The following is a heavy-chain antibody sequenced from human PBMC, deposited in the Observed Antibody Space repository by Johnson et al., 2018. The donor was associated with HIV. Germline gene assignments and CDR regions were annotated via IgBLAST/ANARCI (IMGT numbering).Heavy chain of an antibody. D-gene: IGHD2-2*01. Sequence: MQLVESGGGLVQPGGSLRLSCAASGFTFSSYWMSWVRQAPGKGLEWVANIKQDGSEKYYVDSVKGRFTISRDNAKNSLYLQMNSLRAEDTAGSYCARDPQIPSRADAFDIWGQGTMVTVSS. CDR2: IKQDGSEK. V-gene: IGHV3-7*05. CDR1: GFTFSSYW. CDR3: ARDPQIPSRADAFDI. J-gene: IGHJ3*02.